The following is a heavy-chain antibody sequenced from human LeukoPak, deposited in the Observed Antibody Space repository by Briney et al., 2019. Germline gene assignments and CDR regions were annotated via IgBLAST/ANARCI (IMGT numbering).Heavy chain of an antibody. V-gene: IGHV4-59*01. Sequence: PSETLSLTCTVSGVSIRSYYWSWIRQPPGKGLEWIGYIYYSGITNYNPSLKSRVTISADTSKNQFSLKLSSVTAADTAVYYCARDRGWELFDYWGQGTLVTVSS. J-gene: IGHJ4*02. CDR2: IYYSGIT. CDR3: ARDRGWELFDY. D-gene: IGHD1-26*01. CDR1: GVSIRSYY.